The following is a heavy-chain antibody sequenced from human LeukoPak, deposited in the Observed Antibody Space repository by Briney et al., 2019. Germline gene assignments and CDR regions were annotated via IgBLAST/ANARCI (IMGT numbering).Heavy chain of an antibody. CDR2: IIPILGIA. Sequence: SVKVSCKASGGTFSSYAISWVRQAPGQGLEWMGRIIPILGIANYAQKFQGRVTITADKSTSAAYMELSSLRSEDTAVYYCARDGYYYGSGIDYWGQGTLVTVSS. CDR1: GGTFSSYA. D-gene: IGHD3-10*01. CDR3: ARDGYYYGSGIDY. J-gene: IGHJ4*02. V-gene: IGHV1-69*04.